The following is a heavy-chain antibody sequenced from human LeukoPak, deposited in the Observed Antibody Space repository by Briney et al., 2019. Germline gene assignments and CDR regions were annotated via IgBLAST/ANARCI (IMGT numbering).Heavy chain of an antibody. CDR1: GGSFNDYY. CDR3: ALIVRGGLDV. D-gene: IGHD2/OR15-2a*01. J-gene: IGHJ6*02. V-gene: IGHV4-34*01. CDR2: INHSGST. Sequence: PSETLSLTCAVLGGSFNDYYWSWIRQSPGKGLEWIGEINHSGSTNYNPSLKSRLTILVDTSKNQFSPRLSSVTAADTAMHYCALIVRGGLDVWGQGTTVTVSS.